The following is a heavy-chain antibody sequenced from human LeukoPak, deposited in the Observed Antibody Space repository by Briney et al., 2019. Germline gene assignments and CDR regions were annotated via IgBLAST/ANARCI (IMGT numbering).Heavy chain of an antibody. Sequence: GASVKVSCKASGGTFSSYAISWVRQAPGQGLEWMGGIIPIFGTANYAQKFQGRVTITADESTSTAYMELSSLRSEDTAVYYCARERRVRGSYVGYFDYWGQGTLVTVSS. CDR3: ARERRVRGSYVGYFDY. CDR2: IIPIFGTA. V-gene: IGHV1-69*13. D-gene: IGHD1-26*01. CDR1: GGTFSSYA. J-gene: IGHJ4*02.